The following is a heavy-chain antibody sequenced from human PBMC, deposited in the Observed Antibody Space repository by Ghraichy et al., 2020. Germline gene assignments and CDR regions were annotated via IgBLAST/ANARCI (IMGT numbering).Heavy chain of an antibody. V-gene: IGHV3-21*01. CDR1: GFTFSSYS. J-gene: IGHJ5*02. Sequence: GGSLRLSCAASGFTFSSYSMNWVRQAPGKGLEWVSSISSSSSYIYYADSVKGRFTISRDNAKNSLYLQMNSLRAEDTAVYYCARGGSTDFWSGQRNTNWFDPWGQGTLVTVSS. CDR3: ARGGSTDFWSGQRNTNWFDP. CDR2: ISSSSSYI. D-gene: IGHD3-3*01.